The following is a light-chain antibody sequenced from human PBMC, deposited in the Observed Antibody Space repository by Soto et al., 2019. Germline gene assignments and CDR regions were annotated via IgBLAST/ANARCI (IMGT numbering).Light chain of an antibody. CDR3: GTWDSSLSAGV. Sequence: QSVLTQPPSVSAAPGQKVTFSCSGSSSNIGNNYVSWYQQLPGTAPKLLIYDNNKRPSGIPDRFSGSKSGTSATLGITGLQTGDEADYYCGTWDSSLSAGVFGGGTKVTVL. CDR1: SSNIGNNY. V-gene: IGLV1-51*01. J-gene: IGLJ3*02. CDR2: DNN.